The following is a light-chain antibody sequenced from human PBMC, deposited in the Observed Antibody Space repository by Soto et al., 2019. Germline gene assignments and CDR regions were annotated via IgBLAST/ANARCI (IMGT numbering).Light chain of an antibody. CDR3: QQRGGWPLT. J-gene: IGKJ4*01. CDR2: DAS. V-gene: IGKV3-11*01. Sequence: EIVLTQSPATLSLSPGKRAALSCRASQGVGRFLAWYQQKPGQAPRLLIYDASNRATGIPARFSGSGSVTDFTLAIDNLEPADFAVYYCQQRGGWPLTFGGGTKVEIK. CDR1: QGVGRF.